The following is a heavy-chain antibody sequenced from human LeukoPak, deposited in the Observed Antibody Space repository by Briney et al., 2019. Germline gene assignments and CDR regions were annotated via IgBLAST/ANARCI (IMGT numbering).Heavy chain of an antibody. CDR2: IYYSGST. CDR3: ARLHRSGWYYFDY. CDR1: GGSISSYY. J-gene: IGHJ4*02. V-gene: IGHV4-59*08. D-gene: IGHD6-19*01. Sequence: SETLSLTCTVSGGSISSYYGSWIRQPPGKGLEWIGYIYYSGSTNYNPSLKSRVTISVDTSKNQFSLKLSSVTAADTAVYYCARLHRSGWYYFDYWGQGTLVTVSS.